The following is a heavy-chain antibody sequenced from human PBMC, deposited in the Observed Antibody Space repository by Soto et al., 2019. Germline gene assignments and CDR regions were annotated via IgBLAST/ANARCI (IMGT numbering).Heavy chain of an antibody. Sequence: SETLSLTCTVSGGSIGSGGYYWSWIRQHPGKGLEWIGYIYYSGSSYYNPSLKSRVTISVDTSRNQFSLKLSSVTAADTAVYYCARDVAQLWPNPRALYYYGMDVWGQGTTVNVSS. D-gene: IGHD5-18*01. CDR3: ARDVAQLWPNPRALYYYGMDV. V-gene: IGHV4-31*03. J-gene: IGHJ6*02. CDR1: GGSIGSGGYY. CDR2: IYYSGSS.